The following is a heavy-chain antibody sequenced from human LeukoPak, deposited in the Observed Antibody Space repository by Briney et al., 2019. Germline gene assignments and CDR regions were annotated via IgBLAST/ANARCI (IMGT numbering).Heavy chain of an antibody. V-gene: IGHV3-30*04. Sequence: AGSLRLSCAASGFTFSTYAKHWGCQAPRKGLERVAVISYDGSNNNYEDPVKGRFTISRDNSKNTLYLQMNSLRVEDPAVYYCAKGASKGYCSSNRCPNPDYWGQGTLVTVSS. CDR1: GFTFSTYA. D-gene: IGHD2-2*01. CDR2: ISYDGSNN. J-gene: IGHJ4*02. CDR3: AKGASKGYCSSNRCPNPDY.